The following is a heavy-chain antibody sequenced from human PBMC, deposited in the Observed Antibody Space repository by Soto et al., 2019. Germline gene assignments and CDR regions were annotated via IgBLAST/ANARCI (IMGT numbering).Heavy chain of an antibody. D-gene: IGHD1-1*01. CDR3: AREMEGLGTLDY. J-gene: IGHJ4*02. CDR2: INPRGGST. Sequence: GASVKVSCKASGYPFTSYYMTWVRQAPGQGLEWMGIINPRGGSTSYAQKFQGRVTMTRDTSTSTVYMELSSLRSEDTAVYYCAREMEGLGTLDYWGQGTLVTVSS. CDR1: GYPFTSYY. V-gene: IGHV1-46*01.